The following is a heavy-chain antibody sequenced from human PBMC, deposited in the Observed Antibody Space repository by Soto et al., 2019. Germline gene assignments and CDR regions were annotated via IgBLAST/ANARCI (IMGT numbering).Heavy chain of an antibody. J-gene: IGHJ4*02. CDR3: ARVAYSNGWYFDY. CDR2: TRNKPNSYIT. CDR1: GFTFSDYY. Sequence: HPGGSPRLSCAATGFTFSDYYMDWVRQAPGKGLEWVGRTRNKPNSYITEYAASVKGRFTISRDDSKNSLYLQMNSLKTEDTAVYYCARVAYSNGWYFDYWGQGTLVTVSS. V-gene: IGHV3-72*01. D-gene: IGHD6-19*01.